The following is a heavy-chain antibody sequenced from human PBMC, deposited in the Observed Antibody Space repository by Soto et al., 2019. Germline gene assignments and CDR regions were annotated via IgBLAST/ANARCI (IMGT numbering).Heavy chain of an antibody. Sequence: GGSLRLSCAASGFTFSSYAMSWVRQAPGKGLEWVSAISGSGGSTYYADSVKGRFTISRDNSKNTLYLQMNSLRAEDTAVYYCAKDLKDWDFWSGYHLDVWGKGTKVTVS. CDR1: GFTFSSYA. J-gene: IGHJ6*03. D-gene: IGHD3-3*01. V-gene: IGHV3-23*01. CDR3: AKDLKDWDFWSGYHLDV. CDR2: ISGSGGST.